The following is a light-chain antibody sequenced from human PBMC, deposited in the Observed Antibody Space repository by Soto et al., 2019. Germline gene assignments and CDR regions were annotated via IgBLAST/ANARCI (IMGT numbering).Light chain of an antibody. CDR3: CSDAGSGIYV. CDR2: EVT. V-gene: IGLV2-23*02. Sequence: QSALTQPASVSGSPGQSITISCTGTSGDVGRYDFVSWYQQHPGKVPKVLINEVTKRPSGVSNRCSGSKSGNTAFLTISGLQAEDEADYYCCSDAGSGIYVFGTGTKLTVL. J-gene: IGLJ1*01. CDR1: SGDVGRYDF.